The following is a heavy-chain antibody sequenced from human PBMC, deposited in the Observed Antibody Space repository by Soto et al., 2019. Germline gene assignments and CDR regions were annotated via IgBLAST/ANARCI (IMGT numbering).Heavy chain of an antibody. CDR2: ISSSSSTI. CDR3: ARDRGNTYGFDY. Sequence: EVQLVESGGGLVQPGGSLRLSCAASVLTFTSYSMNWVRQAPGKGMEWVSFISSSSSTIYYTDSVKGRFTISRDNAKNSLYLQMNSLRDEETAVYYCARDRGNTYGFDYWGQGTLVTVSS. D-gene: IGHD5-18*01. CDR1: VLTFTSYS. J-gene: IGHJ4*02. V-gene: IGHV3-48*02.